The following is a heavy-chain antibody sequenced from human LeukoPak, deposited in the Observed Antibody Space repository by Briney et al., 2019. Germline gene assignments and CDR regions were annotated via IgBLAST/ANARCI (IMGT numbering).Heavy chain of an antibody. Sequence: SQTLSLTCAVSGGSISSGDYYWSWIRQPPGKGLEWIGYIYYSGSTYYNPSLKSRVTISVDTSKNQCSLKLSSVTAADTAVYYCARDRLGYCSGGSCQMAWGQGTLVTVSS. CDR3: ARDRLGYCSGGSCQMA. D-gene: IGHD2-15*01. V-gene: IGHV4-30-4*01. CDR2: IYYSGST. J-gene: IGHJ5*02. CDR1: GGSISSGDYY.